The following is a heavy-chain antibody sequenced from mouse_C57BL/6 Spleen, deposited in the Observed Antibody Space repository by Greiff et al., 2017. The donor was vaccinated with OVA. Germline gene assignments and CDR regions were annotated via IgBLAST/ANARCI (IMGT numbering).Heavy chain of an antibody. J-gene: IGHJ3*01. Sequence: QVQLKESGAELVKPGASVKISCKASGYAFSSYWMNWVKQRPGKGLEWIGQIYPGDGDTNYNGKFKGKATLTADKSSSTAYMQLSSLTSEDSAVYFCARGRDYSNPFAYWGQGSLVTVSA. CDR2: IYPGDGDT. V-gene: IGHV1-80*01. CDR3: ARGRDYSNPFAY. D-gene: IGHD2-5*01. CDR1: GYAFSSYW.